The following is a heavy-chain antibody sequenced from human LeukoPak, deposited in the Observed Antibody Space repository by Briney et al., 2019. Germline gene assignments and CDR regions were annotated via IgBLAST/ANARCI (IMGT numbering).Heavy chain of an antibody. D-gene: IGHD4-11*01. J-gene: IGHJ4*02. Sequence: GGPLGLPGAASEFTFSNYWMTWVRQAPGKGLEWVANIKQDGSEMYYVDSVKGRFTISRDNAKDSLYLQMNSLRAEDTAVYYCVRSPFSNGYWGQGTLVTVSS. CDR3: VRSPFSNGY. CDR2: IKQDGSEM. CDR1: EFTFSNYW. V-gene: IGHV3-7*03.